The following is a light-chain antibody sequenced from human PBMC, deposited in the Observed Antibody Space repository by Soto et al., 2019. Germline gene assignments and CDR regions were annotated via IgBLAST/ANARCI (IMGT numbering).Light chain of an antibody. J-gene: IGLJ2*01. V-gene: IGLV2-8*01. CDR3: SSHAGSINVV. Sequence: QSALTQPPSASGSPGQSVTISCTGTSSDVGGYNAVSWYQQHPGKAPKLMIYEVSKRPSGVPDRFSGSKSGNTASLTVSGLQAEDEADYYCSSHAGSINVVFGGGTQVTVL. CDR2: EVS. CDR1: SSDVGGYNA.